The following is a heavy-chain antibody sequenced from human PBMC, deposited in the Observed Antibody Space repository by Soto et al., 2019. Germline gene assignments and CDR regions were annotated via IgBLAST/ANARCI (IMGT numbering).Heavy chain of an antibody. CDR1: GYTFTGYY. Sequence: ASLKVSCKASGYTFTGYYMHWVRQAPGQGLEWMGWINPNSGGTNYAQKFQGRVTMTRDTSISTAYMELSRLRSDDTAVYYCARDPSSGTSIAALDGFDYWGQGTLVTVSS. CDR3: ARDPSSGTSIAALDGFDY. D-gene: IGHD6-6*01. J-gene: IGHJ4*02. CDR2: INPNSGGT. V-gene: IGHV1-2*02.